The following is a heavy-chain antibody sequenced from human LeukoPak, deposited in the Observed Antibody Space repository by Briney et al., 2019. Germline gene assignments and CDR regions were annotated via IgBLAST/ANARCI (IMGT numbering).Heavy chain of an antibody. CDR2: INHSGST. V-gene: IGHV4-34*01. Sequence: PETLSLTCAVYGGSFSGYYWSWIRQPPGKGLEWIGEINHSGSTNYNPSLKSRVTISVDTSKNQFSLKLSSVTAADTAVYYCARAQAFEYSSSSGPVDYWGQGTLVSVSS. CDR1: GGSFSGYY. D-gene: IGHD6-6*01. CDR3: ARAQAFEYSSSSGPVDY. J-gene: IGHJ4*02.